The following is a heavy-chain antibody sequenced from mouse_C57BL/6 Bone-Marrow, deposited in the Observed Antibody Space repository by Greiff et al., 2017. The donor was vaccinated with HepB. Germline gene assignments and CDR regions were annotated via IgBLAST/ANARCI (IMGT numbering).Heavy chain of an antibody. CDR2: IHPSDSDT. J-gene: IGHJ2*01. CDR1: GYTFTSYW. D-gene: IGHD1-1*01. CDR3: AIDYGSIFDY. Sequence: QVQLQPPGAELVKPGASVKVSCKASGYTFTSYWMHWVKQRPGPGLEWIGRIHPSDSDTNYNQKFKCKATLTVYKSSSTAYMQLSSLTSEDSAVYYCAIDYGSIFDYWGKGTTLTVSS. V-gene: IGHV1-74*01.